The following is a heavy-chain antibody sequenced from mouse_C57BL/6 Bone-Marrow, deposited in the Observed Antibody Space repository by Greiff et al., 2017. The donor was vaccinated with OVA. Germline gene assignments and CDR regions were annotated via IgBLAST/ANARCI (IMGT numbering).Heavy chain of an antibody. V-gene: IGHV1-59*01. Sequence: QVQLQQPGAELVRPGTSVKLSCKASGYTFTSYWMHWVKQRPGQGLEWIGVIDPSDSYTNYNQKFKGQATLTVDTSSSTAYMQLSSLTSEDSAVYDCAVLRPYAMDYWGQGTSVTVSS. CDR2: IDPSDSYT. CDR1: GYTFTSYW. D-gene: IGHD2-12*01. J-gene: IGHJ4*01. CDR3: AVLRPYAMDY.